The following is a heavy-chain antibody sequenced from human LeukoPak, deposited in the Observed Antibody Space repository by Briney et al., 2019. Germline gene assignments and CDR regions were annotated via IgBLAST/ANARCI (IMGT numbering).Heavy chain of an antibody. V-gene: IGHV3-64D*09. CDR1: GFTFSTYA. Sequence: GGSLRLSCSASGFTFSTYAIHWVRQAPGEVLEYVSAISGNGGGTYYADSVKGRFIISRDNAKDMLYLQMSSLRTEDTAVYYCVKGYSGSYLAMSYFDQWGQGTLVTVSS. CDR3: VKGYSGSYLAMSYFDQ. D-gene: IGHD1-26*01. CDR2: ISGNGGGT. J-gene: IGHJ4*02.